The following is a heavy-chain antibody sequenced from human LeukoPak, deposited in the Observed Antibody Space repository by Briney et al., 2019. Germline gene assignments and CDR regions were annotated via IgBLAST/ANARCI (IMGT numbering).Heavy chain of an antibody. D-gene: IGHD1-26*01. CDR3: ARGSLIVGAWRDWFDP. J-gene: IGHJ5*02. V-gene: IGHV4-34*01. Sequence: SETLSLTCAVYGGSFSGYYWSWIRQPPGKGLEWIGEINHSGSTNYNPSLKSRVTISVDTSKNQFSLKLSSVTAADTAVYYCARGSLIVGAWRDWFDPWGQGTLVTVSS. CDR2: INHSGST. CDR1: GGSFSGYY.